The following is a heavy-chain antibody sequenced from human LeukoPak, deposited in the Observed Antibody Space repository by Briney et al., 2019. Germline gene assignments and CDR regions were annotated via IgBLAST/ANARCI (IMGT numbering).Heavy chain of an antibody. J-gene: IGHJ3*02. CDR3: ARGGFIVGPSTAFDI. D-gene: IGHD1-26*01. V-gene: IGHV3-30*02. CDR2: IRYDGSNK. Sequence: QPGGSLRLSCAASGFTFSSYGMHWVRQAPGKGLEWVAFIRYDGSNKYYADSVKGRFTISRDNSKNTLYLQMNSLRAEDTAVYYCARGGFIVGPSTAFDIWGQGTMVTVSS. CDR1: GFTFSSYG.